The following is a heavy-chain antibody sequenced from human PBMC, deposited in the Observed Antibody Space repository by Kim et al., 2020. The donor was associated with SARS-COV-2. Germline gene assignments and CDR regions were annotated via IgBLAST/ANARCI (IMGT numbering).Heavy chain of an antibody. CDR3: ARDQASLYFDY. J-gene: IGHJ4*02. CDR2: ISYDGSNK. CDR1: GFTFSSYA. V-gene: IGHV3-30*04. Sequence: GGSLRLSCTTSGFTFSSYAMHWVRQAPGKGLEWVAVISYDGSNKYYADSVKGRFSISRDNSKNTLYLQMNSLRAEDTAVYYCARDQASLYFDYWGQGTLVTVSS.